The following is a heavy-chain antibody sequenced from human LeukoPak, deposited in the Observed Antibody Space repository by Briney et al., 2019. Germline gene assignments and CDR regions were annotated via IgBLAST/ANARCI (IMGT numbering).Heavy chain of an antibody. D-gene: IGHD5-18*01. CDR2: IYYSGST. V-gene: IGHV4-39*07. CDR3: AREDRGYSLDAFDI. Sequence: SETLSLTCTVSGGSISSSSYYWGWIRQPPGKGLEWIGSIYYSGSTYYNPSLKSRVTISVDTSKNQFSLKLSSVTAADTAVYYCAREDRGYSLDAFDIWGQGTMVTVSS. J-gene: IGHJ3*02. CDR1: GGSISSSSYY.